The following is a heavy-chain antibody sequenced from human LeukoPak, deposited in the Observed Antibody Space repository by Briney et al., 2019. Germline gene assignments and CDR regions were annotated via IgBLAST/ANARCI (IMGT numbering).Heavy chain of an antibody. CDR3: ARSGVATCHY. CDR1: GFTFSDYA. Sequence: PGGSLRLSYQASGFTFSDYAMSWVRQAPGKGLEWVSSINPDGGSFFADSVKGRFTISRDDSRSVVYLQMNTLSAEDTAVYYCARSGVATCHYWGQGILVAVSS. J-gene: IGHJ4*02. V-gene: IGHV3-23*01. CDR2: INPDGGS. D-gene: IGHD3-10*01.